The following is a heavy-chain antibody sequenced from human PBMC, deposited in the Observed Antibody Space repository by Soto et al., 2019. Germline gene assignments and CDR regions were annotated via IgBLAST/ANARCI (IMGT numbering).Heavy chain of an antibody. J-gene: IGHJ4*02. Sequence: EVQLLESGGGLVQPGGSLRLSCAASGFTFSSYVMSWVRQAPGKGLEWVSTISGSGGDTYYADSVKGRLTVSRDNSKNTLYLQMNSLRAEDTALYYCAKDGFVVVTAINYWGQGTLVTVSS. V-gene: IGHV3-23*01. CDR1: GFTFSSYV. CDR2: ISGSGGDT. CDR3: AKDGFVVVTAINY. D-gene: IGHD2-21*02.